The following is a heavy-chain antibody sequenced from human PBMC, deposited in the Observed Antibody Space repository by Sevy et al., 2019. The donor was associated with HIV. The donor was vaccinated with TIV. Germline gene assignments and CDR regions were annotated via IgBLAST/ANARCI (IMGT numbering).Heavy chain of an antibody. D-gene: IGHD4-17*01. Sequence: QLGGSLRLSCVASGFTFSSYWMTWVRQAPGKGLEWVASIYQDGSKKHYVDSVKGRFSISRDNAKNSLYLEMNSLRAEDTAVYYCATEGSYGDYDVLGYYGMDVWGQGTTVTVSS. J-gene: IGHJ6*02. CDR3: ATEGSYGDYDVLGYYGMDV. V-gene: IGHV3-7*04. CDR1: GFTFSSYW. CDR2: IYQDGSKK.